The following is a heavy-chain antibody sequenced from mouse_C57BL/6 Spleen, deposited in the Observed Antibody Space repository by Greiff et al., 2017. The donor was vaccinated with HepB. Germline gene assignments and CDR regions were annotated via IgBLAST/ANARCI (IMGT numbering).Heavy chain of an antibody. CDR2: IYPRSGNT. CDR3: ARYNYYAMDY. CDR1: GYTFTSYG. Sequence: QVQLQQPGAELVKPGASVKMSCKASGYTFTSYGISWVKQRTGQGLEWIGEIYPRSGNTYYNEKFKGKATLTADKSSSTAYMELRSLTSEDSAVYFCARYNYYAMDYWGQGTSVTVSS. V-gene: IGHV1-81*01. J-gene: IGHJ4*01.